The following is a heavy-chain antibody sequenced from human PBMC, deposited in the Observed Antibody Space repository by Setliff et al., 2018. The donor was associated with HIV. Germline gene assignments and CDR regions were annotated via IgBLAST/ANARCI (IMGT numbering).Heavy chain of an antibody. D-gene: IGHD3-3*01. Sequence: SETLSLTCTVSGGSVNTYYWTWIRQPAGKGLEWIGRIYTSGSTNYNPSLKSRVTISVDTSKNQFSLKLRSVTAADTAVYYCASFSPPFDYWGQGTLVTVSS. CDR2: IYTSGST. V-gene: IGHV4-4*07. CDR3: ASFSPPFDY. J-gene: IGHJ4*02. CDR1: GGSVNTYY.